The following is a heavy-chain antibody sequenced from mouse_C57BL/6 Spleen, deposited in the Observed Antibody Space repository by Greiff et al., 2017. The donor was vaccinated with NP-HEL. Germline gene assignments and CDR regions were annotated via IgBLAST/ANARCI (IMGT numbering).Heavy chain of an antibody. V-gene: IGHV1-63*01. D-gene: IGHD3-2*02. CDR3: ARKGDSSGYGYFDY. CDR2: IYPGGGYT. J-gene: IGHJ2*01. Sequence: VQLQQSGAELVRPGTSVKMSCKASGYTFTNYWIGWAKQRPGHGLEWIGDIYPGGGYTNYHEKFKGKATLTADKSSSTAYMQFSSLTSEDSAIYYCARKGDSSGYGYFDYWGQGTTLTVSS. CDR1: GYTFTNYW.